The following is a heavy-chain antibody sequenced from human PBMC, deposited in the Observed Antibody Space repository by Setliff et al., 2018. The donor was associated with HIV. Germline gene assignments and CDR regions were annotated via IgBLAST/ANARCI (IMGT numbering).Heavy chain of an antibody. Sequence: GESLKISCRASGYDVTRYWIGWVRQMPGKGLEWMGLVYPGDSVTRYSPSFQGQVTFSADKSTSTAYLQWSSLKASDTAIYYCARLIDFNWFDPWGQGTLVTVSS. CDR1: GYDVTRYW. D-gene: IGHD3-22*01. V-gene: IGHV5-51*01. CDR3: ARLIDFNWFDP. J-gene: IGHJ5*02. CDR2: VYPGDSVT.